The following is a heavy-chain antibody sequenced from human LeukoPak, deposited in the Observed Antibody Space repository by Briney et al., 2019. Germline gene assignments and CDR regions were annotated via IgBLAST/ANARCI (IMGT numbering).Heavy chain of an antibody. CDR3: AKPLYGYYFDY. CDR2: INSDGSST. CDR1: GFTFSSYW. D-gene: IGHD4-17*01. V-gene: IGHV3-74*01. J-gene: IGHJ4*02. Sequence: GGSLRLSCAASGFTFSSYWMHWVRQAPGKGLVWVSRINSDGSSTSYADSVKGRFTISRDNAKNTLYLQMNSLRAEDTAVYYCAKPLYGYYFDYWGQGTLVTVSS.